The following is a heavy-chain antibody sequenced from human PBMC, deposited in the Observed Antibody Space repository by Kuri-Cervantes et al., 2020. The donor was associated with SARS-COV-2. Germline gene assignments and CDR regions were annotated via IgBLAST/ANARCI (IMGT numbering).Heavy chain of an antibody. D-gene: IGHD6-13*01. J-gene: IGHJ4*02. Sequence: GGSLRLSCAASGFTVSSNYMSWVRQAPGKGLEWVSVIYSGGSTYYADSVKGRFTISRDNSKNTLYLRMNSLRAEDTAVYYCARVVGYSSSWYYFDYWGQGTLDTVSS. CDR3: ARVVGYSSSWYYFDY. CDR2: IYSGGST. V-gene: IGHV3-53*01. CDR1: GFTVSSNY.